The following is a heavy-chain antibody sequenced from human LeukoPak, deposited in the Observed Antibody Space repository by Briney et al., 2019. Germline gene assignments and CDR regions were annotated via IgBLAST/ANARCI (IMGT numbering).Heavy chain of an antibody. Sequence: GGSLRLSCTASGFTFGSYAMIWVRQAPGKGLEWVSAIGASSGTTYYTDFVKGRFTISKDYSKNTLYLQMNSLRADDTAVYYCARHLGGNSKGFDYWGQGTLVTVSS. CDR2: IGASSGTT. J-gene: IGHJ4*02. CDR3: ARHLGGNSKGFDY. D-gene: IGHD4-23*01. CDR1: GFTFGSYA. V-gene: IGHV3-23*01.